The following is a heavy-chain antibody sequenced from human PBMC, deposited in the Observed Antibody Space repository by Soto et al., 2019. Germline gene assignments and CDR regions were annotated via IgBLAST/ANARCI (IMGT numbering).Heavy chain of an antibody. J-gene: IGHJ1*01. CDR2: IYYSGST. V-gene: IGHV4-31*03. CDR1: GGSISSGGYY. CDR3: ARDPRPYCSGGSCYEYFQH. Sequence: SETLSLTCTVSGGSISSGGYYWSWIRQHPGKGLEWIGYIYYSGSTYYNPSLKSRVTISVDTSKNQFSLKLSSVTAADTAVYYCARDPRPYCSGGSCYEYFQHWGQGTLVTVSS. D-gene: IGHD2-15*01.